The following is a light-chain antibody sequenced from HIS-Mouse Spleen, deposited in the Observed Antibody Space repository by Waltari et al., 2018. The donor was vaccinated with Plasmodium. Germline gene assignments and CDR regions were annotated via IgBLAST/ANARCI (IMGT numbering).Light chain of an antibody. J-gene: IGLJ3*02. V-gene: IGLV3-27*01. CDR1: VLAKKY. CDR2: KDS. CDR3: YSAADNNRV. Sequence: SYEVTQPSSVSVSPGQTVRITCSGDVLAKKYARWFQQNPGQAPVLVSYKDSERPSGIPEGFSGSSSGTTVTLTISRAEVEDEADCYCYSAADNNRVVGGGTKLTVL.